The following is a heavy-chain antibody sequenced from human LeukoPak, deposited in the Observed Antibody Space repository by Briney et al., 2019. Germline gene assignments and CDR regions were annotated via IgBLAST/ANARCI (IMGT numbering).Heavy chain of an antibody. CDR2: IYSGGST. J-gene: IGHJ4*02. CDR3: ARGGLGYCSGGSCYSEPH. CDR1: GFTVSSNY. Sequence: GGSLRLSCAASGFTVSSNYMSWVRQAPGKGLEWVSVIYSGGSTYYADSVKGRFTISRDNSKNTLYLQMNSLRAEDTAVYYCARGGLGYCSGGSCYSEPHWGRGTLVTVSS. D-gene: IGHD2-15*01. V-gene: IGHV3-66*01.